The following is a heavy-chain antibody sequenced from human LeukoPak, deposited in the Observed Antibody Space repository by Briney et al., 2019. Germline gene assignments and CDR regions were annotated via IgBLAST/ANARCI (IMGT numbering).Heavy chain of an antibody. CDR1: GGSFSGYY. CDR3: ASWGSGWSNY. J-gene: IGHJ4*02. D-gene: IGHD6-19*01. CDR2: INHSGST. Sequence: SETLSLTCAVYGGSFSGYYWSWIRQPPGKGLEWIGEINHSGSTNYNPSLKSRVTISVDTSKNQFSLKLSSVTAADTAVYYCASWGSGWSNYWGQGTLVTVSS. V-gene: IGHV4-34*01.